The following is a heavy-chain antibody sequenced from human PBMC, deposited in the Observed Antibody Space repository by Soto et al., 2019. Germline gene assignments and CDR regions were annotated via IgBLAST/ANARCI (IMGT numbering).Heavy chain of an antibody. Sequence: GGSLRLSCAASGFTFSSYAMHWVRQAPGKGLEWVAVISYDGSNKYYADSVKGRFTISRDNSKNTLYLQMNSLRAEDTVVYYCARDRRGMVVTSFAFDIWGQGTMVTVSS. CDR3: ARDRRGMVVTSFAFDI. D-gene: IGHD2-15*01. CDR1: GFTFSSYA. J-gene: IGHJ3*02. CDR2: ISYDGSNK. V-gene: IGHV3-30-3*01.